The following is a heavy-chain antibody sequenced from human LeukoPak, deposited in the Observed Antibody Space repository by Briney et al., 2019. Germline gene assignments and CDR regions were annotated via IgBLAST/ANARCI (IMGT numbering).Heavy chain of an antibody. CDR1: GYSISSGYY. J-gene: IGHJ4*02. Sequence: SETLSLTCTVSGYSISSGYYWGWIRQPPGKGLERIGSIYHSGSANYNPSLKSRVTISVDTSKNQFPLKLSSVTAADTAVYYCARGGWNKFDYWGQGTLVTVSS. CDR3: ARGGWNKFDY. V-gene: IGHV4-38-2*02. D-gene: IGHD3-22*01. CDR2: IYHSGSA.